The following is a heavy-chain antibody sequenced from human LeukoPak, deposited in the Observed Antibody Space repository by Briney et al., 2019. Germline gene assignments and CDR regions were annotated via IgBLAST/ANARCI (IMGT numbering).Heavy chain of an antibody. CDR1: GGTFSSYA. J-gene: IGHJ4*02. V-gene: IGHV1-69*04. CDR3: ARAAVPYGSGWYPGGPTHPLDY. Sequence: SVKVSCKASGGTFSSYAISWVRQAPGQGLEWMGRIIPILGIANYAQKFQGRVTITADKSTSTAYMELSSLRSEDTAVYYCARAAVPYGSGWYPGGPTHPLDYWGQGTLVTVSS. CDR2: IIPILGIA. D-gene: IGHD6-19*01.